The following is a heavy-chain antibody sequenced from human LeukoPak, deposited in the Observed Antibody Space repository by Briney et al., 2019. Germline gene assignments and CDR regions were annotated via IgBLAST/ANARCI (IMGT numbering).Heavy chain of an antibody. CDR1: GFTFSSYS. D-gene: IGHD6-19*01. Sequence: PGGSLRLSCAASGFTFSSYSMNWVRQAPGKGLEWVSSISSSSSYIYYADSVKGRFTISRDNAKNSLYLQMNSLRAEDTAVYYCARGSYRAVAGYYYGMDVWGQGTTVTVSS. CDR3: ARGSYRAVAGYYYGMDV. CDR2: ISSSSSYI. V-gene: IGHV3-21*01. J-gene: IGHJ6*02.